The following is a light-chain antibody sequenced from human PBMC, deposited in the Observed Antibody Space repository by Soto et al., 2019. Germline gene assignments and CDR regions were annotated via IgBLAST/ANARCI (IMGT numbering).Light chain of an antibody. CDR1: SSNIGSNY. V-gene: IGLV1-47*01. J-gene: IGLJ3*02. CDR3: AAWDDSLSGLWV. Sequence: QSALTQPPSASGTPGQSVTISCSGSSSNIGSNYVYWYQQLPGTAPKLLIYTNNQRPSGVPDRFSGSKSGTSASLAISGLRSEDEADYYCAAWDDSLSGLWVFGGGTQLTVL. CDR2: TNN.